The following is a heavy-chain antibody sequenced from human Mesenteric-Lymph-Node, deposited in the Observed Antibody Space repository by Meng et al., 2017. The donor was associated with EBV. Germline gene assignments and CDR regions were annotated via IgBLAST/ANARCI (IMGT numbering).Heavy chain of an antibody. CDR1: GFNFRNYG. V-gene: IGHV3-30*18. D-gene: IGHD4-17*01. CDR3: AKVVRGDYGDYFDS. Sequence: QVQLEESGGGVVQPGRSLRLSCAASGFNFRNYGMHWVRQAPGKGLEWMAVISDDGSDQFYADSVKGRFTISRDNSKNMLYLQMNSLRPADTAVYYCAKVVRGDYGDYFDSWGQGSLGTVSS. J-gene: IGHJ4*02. CDR2: ISDDGSDQ.